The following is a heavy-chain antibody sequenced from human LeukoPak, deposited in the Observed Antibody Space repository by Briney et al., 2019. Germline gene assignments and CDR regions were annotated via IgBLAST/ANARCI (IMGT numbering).Heavy chain of an antibody. Sequence: SETLSLTCTVSGDSISPYYWGWIRQPPGKGLEWIGYTYYSGDTTYNPSLKSRVTISVDTSKNQFSLKLRSVTAADTAVYYCARDKQPGDYWGQGALVTVSS. D-gene: IGHD5-18*01. J-gene: IGHJ4*02. CDR1: GDSISPYY. V-gene: IGHV4-59*01. CDR2: TYYSGDT. CDR3: ARDKQPGDY.